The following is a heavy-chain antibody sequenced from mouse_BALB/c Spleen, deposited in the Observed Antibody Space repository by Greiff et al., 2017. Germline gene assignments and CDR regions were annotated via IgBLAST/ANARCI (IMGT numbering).Heavy chain of an antibody. CDR1: GFTFSSYG. Sequence: EVMLVESGGGLVQPGGSLKLSCAASGFTFSSYGMSWVRQTPDKRLELVATINSNGGSTYYPDSVKGRFTISRDNAKNTLYLQMSSLKSEDTAMYYCASYDYNYAMDYWGQGTSVTVAS. J-gene: IGHJ4*01. CDR2: INSNGGST. D-gene: IGHD2-4*01. V-gene: IGHV5-6-3*01. CDR3: ASYDYNYAMDY.